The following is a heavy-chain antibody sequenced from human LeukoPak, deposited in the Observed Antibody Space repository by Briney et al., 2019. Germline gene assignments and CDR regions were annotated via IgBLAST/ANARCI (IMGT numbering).Heavy chain of an antibody. CDR1: GYTFTDYY. V-gene: IGHV1-2*02. CDR3: ARGSSNDN. CDR2: INPKSGGT. Sequence: EASVTVSCKASGYTFTDYYMHWVRQAPGQGLEWMGCINPKSGGTKYAQKFQDRVTMTRDTSISTAYMELSSLRSDDTAVFYCARGSSNDNGGQGTLVTVS. J-gene: IGHJ4*02. D-gene: IGHD3-16*02.